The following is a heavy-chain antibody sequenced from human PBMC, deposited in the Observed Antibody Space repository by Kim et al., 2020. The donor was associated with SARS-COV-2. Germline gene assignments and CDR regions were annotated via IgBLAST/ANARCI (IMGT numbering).Heavy chain of an antibody. CDR1: GFIFSSYW. Sequence: GGSLRLSCAASGFIFSSYWMTWVRQAPGKGLEWVANIKPDGSETYCVDSVKGRFTVSRDNAKNSLSLQMNSLRAEDTAVYYCARTDFAAAGNYWGQGTLVTVS. D-gene: IGHD6-13*01. V-gene: IGHV3-7*03. CDR3: ARTDFAAAGNY. CDR2: IKPDGSET. J-gene: IGHJ4*02.